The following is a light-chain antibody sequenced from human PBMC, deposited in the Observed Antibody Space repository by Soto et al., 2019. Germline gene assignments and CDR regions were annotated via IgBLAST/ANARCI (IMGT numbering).Light chain of an antibody. J-gene: IGKJ1*01. CDR2: DAS. CDR3: QQYNDYWT. CDR1: QSISSW. Sequence: DIKMTQSPSTLSASVGDRVTITCRASQSISSWLAWYPQKPGKAPKLLIYDASSLESGVPSRFSGSTSGTEFTLTISSLQPDDFATYYCQQYNDYWTFGQGTKVDI. V-gene: IGKV1-5*01.